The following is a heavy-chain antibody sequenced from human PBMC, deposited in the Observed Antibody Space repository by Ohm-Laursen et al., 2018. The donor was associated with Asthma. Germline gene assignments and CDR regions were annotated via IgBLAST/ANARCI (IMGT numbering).Heavy chain of an antibody. CDR2: ISYDGSNK. D-gene: IGHD3-3*01. CDR1: GFTFSSYG. V-gene: IGHV3-30*03. Sequence: SLRLSCAASGFTFSSYGMHWVRQAPGKGLEWLAVISYDGSNKYYADSVKGRFTISRDNSKNTLYLQMNSLRAEDTAVYYCARDPRFLEWLSDQYYFDYWGQGPLVTVSS. J-gene: IGHJ4*02. CDR3: ARDPRFLEWLSDQYYFDY.